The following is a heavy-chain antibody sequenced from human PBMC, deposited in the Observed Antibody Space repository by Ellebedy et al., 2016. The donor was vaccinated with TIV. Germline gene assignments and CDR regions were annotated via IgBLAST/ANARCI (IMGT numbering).Heavy chain of an antibody. D-gene: IGHD5-18*01. CDR1: GFSFSSYA. J-gene: IGHJ4*02. V-gene: IGHV3-23*01. CDR2: IVGSGATK. Sequence: GESLKISCVASGFSFSSYALSWVRQAPGTGLEWVSGIVGSGATKYADSVKGRFSISRDNSKSTVDLQMNSLRADDTAIYYCAKDRIFGDGYWVFDSWGQGTMVSVSS. CDR3: AKDRIFGDGYWVFDS.